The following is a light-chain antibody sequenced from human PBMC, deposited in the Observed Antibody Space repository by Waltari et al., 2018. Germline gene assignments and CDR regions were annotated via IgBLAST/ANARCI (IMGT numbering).Light chain of an antibody. V-gene: IGLV2-11*01. CDR1: SSDVGCYNF. CDR3: CSYAGSYTLYV. CDR2: DVS. Sequence: HSPLPPPRSVSGSPGPSIIFSSTTTSSDVGCYNFASWYQHHANKAPKLMILDVSNRPSGVPDRFSGSKSGNTASLTISGLQAEDEADYYCCSYAGSYTLYVFGTGTKVTVL. J-gene: IGLJ1*01.